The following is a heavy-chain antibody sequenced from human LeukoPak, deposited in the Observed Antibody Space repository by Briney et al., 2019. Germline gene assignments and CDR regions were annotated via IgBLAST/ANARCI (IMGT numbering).Heavy chain of an antibody. CDR3: ARDQAYYDSSGYAYYYGMDV. CDR1: GFTFSSYS. V-gene: IGHV3-21*01. Sequence: PGGSLRLSCAASGFTFSSYSMNWVRQAPGKGLEWVSSISGDSTYMYYADSLKGRFTISRDDAKNSLYLQMNSLRAEDTAVYYCARDQAYYDSSGYAYYYGMDVWGQGTTVTVSS. CDR2: ISGDSTYM. J-gene: IGHJ6*02. D-gene: IGHD3-22*01.